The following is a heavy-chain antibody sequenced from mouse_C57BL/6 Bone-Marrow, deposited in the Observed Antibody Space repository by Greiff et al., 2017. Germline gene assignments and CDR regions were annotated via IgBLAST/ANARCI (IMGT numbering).Heavy chain of an antibody. CDR2: IDPETGGT. CDR1: GYTFTDYE. V-gene: IGHV1-15*01. Sequence: VQLQQSGAELVRPGASVTLSCKASGYTFTDYEMHWVKQTPVHGLEWIGAIDPETGGTAYNQKFKGKAILTADKSSSTAYMELRSLTSDDSSVYYCTRGVFDYWGQGTTLTVSS. CDR3: TRGVFDY. J-gene: IGHJ2*01.